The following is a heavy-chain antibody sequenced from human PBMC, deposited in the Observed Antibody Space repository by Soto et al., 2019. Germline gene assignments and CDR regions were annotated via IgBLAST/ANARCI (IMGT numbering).Heavy chain of an antibody. Sequence: SVKVSCKASGYTFTSYGISWVRQAPGQGLEWMGWISAYNGNTNYAQKLQGRVTMTTDTSTSTAYMELRSLRSDDAAVYYCARAPRYYYDSSGYYRDDYWGQGTLVTVSS. CDR1: GYTFTSYG. J-gene: IGHJ4*02. V-gene: IGHV1-18*01. D-gene: IGHD3-22*01. CDR2: ISAYNGNT. CDR3: ARAPRYYYDSSGYYRDDY.